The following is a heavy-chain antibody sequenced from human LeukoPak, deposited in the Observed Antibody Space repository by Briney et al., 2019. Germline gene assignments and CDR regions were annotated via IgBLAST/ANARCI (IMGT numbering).Heavy chain of an antibody. V-gene: IGHV1-24*01. CDR1: GYTLTELS. Sequence: ASVKVSCKVSGYTLTELSMHWVRQAPGKGLEWMGGSDPEDGETIYAQKFQGRVTITRDTSASTAYMELSSLRSEDTAVYYCARGKRYCSGGSCYHSTFDYWGQGTLVTVSS. CDR3: ARGKRYCSGGSCYHSTFDY. CDR2: SDPEDGET. J-gene: IGHJ4*02. D-gene: IGHD2-15*01.